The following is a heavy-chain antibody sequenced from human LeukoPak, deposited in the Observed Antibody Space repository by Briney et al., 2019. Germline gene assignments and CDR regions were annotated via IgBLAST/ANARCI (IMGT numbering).Heavy chain of an antibody. D-gene: IGHD6-19*01. CDR1: GFTFSNYA. Sequence: PGGSLRLSCAASGFTFSNYAMNWVRQAPGKGLEWVSGISGSGGSTYYADSVKGRFTISRDNSKNTLYLQMNSLRAEDTAVYYCAKGYSSAWFDYWGQGTLVTVSS. CDR2: ISGSGGST. J-gene: IGHJ4*02. V-gene: IGHV3-23*01. CDR3: AKGYSSAWFDY.